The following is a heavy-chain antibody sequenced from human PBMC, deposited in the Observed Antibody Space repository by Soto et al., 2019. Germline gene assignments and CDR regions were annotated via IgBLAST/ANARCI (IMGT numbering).Heavy chain of an antibody. V-gene: IGHV4-39*01. CDR1: GGSISSSNYY. Sequence: LSLTCTVSGGSISSSNYYWGRIRQPPGKGLEWIGSIYYSGSTYYNPSLKSRVTISVDTSKNQFSLKLSSVTAADTAVYYCATQEVGGSYVYTFDPWGQGTLVTVSS. D-gene: IGHD1-26*01. J-gene: IGHJ5*02. CDR3: ATQEVGGSYVYTFDP. CDR2: IYYSGST.